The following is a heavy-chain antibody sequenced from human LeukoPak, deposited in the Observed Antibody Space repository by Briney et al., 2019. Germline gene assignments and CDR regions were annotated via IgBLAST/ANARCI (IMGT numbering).Heavy chain of an antibody. CDR2: MYYSGNT. V-gene: IGHV4-38-2*02. CDR1: GYSISSGYY. D-gene: IGHD1-26*01. J-gene: IGHJ4*02. CDR3: ARGKSRGSHIDY. Sequence: SETLSLTCTVSGYSISSGYYWGWIRQPPGKGLEWIGSMYYSGNTYYNPSLKSRVTISVDTSKNHFSLKLRSVTAADTSFYYCARGKSRGSHIDYWGQGTLVTVSS.